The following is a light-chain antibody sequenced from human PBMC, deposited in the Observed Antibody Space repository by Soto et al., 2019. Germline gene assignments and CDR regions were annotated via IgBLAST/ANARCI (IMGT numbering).Light chain of an antibody. J-gene: IGKJ1*01. Sequence: IVLTQSQGTLSLSPGERATLSCLASQSVSNNYLAWYQQKPGQAPRLLIYGASNRATGIPDRFSGSGSGTDFTLTISRLEPEDFAVYYCQQYGSSRRTFGQGTKVDIK. CDR1: QSVSNNY. CDR2: GAS. CDR3: QQYGSSRRT. V-gene: IGKV3-20*01.